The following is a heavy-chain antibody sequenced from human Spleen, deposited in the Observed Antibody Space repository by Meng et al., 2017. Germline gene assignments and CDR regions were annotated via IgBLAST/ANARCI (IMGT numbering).Heavy chain of an antibody. CDR1: GVTFSGSD. V-gene: IGHV3-73*01. Sequence: GESLKISCAVSGVTFSGSDIHWVRQASGKGLEWVGRIETKPNNYATSYAGSLRGRFTISRDDSENIAYLQMNILETEDTALYYCTLYTRGHIWGQGSMVTVSS. D-gene: IGHD4-11*01. CDR3: TLYTRGHI. J-gene: IGHJ3*02. CDR2: IETKPNNYAT.